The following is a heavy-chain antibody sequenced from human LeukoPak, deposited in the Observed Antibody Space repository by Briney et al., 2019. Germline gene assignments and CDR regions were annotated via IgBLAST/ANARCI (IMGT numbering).Heavy chain of an antibody. CDR2: ISYDGSNT. V-gene: IGHV3-74*01. CDR1: GGSISSSSYY. D-gene: IGHD2-2*01. J-gene: IGHJ6*03. CDR3: ARDRDCSSTSCYYMDV. Sequence: ETLSLTCTVSGGSISSSSYYWGWIRQPPGKGLEWVSRISYDGSNTNYADSVKGRFTISRDSAKNSLYLQMNSLRAEDTALYYCARDRDCSSTSCYYMDVWGKGTTVTVSS.